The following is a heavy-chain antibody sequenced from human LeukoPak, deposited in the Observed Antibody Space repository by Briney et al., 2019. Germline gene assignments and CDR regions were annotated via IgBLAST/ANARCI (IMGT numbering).Heavy chain of an antibody. CDR3: ARGPLRLGELSSDY. V-gene: IGHV1-8*01. CDR1: GYTFTSYD. J-gene: IGHJ4*02. D-gene: IGHD3-16*02. Sequence: ASVKVSCKASGYTFTSYDINLVRQATGQGLEWMGRTNPNSGNTGYAQKFQGRVTMTRNTSISTAYMELRSLRSDDTAVYYCARGPLRLGELSSDYWGQGTLVTVSS. CDR2: TNPNSGNT.